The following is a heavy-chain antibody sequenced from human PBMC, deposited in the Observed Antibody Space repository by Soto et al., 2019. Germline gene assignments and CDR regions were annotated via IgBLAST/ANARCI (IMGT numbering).Heavy chain of an antibody. Sequence: QRQLQESGSGLVKPSQTLSLTCAVSGGSISSGGYSWSWIRQPPGKGLEWIGYIYHSGSTYYNPSLKSRVTISVDRSTNQFSLKLSSVTAADTAVYYCAAGGGLPRYYWGQGTLVTVSS. CDR3: AAGGGLPRYY. V-gene: IGHV4-30-2*01. CDR2: IYHSGST. D-gene: IGHD5-12*01. CDR1: GGSISSGGYS. J-gene: IGHJ4*02.